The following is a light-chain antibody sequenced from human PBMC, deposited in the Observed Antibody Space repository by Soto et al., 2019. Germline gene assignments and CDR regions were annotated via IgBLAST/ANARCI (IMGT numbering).Light chain of an antibody. Sequence: EIVLTQSPGTLSLSPGERATLSSRASQSVSSGYLAWYQQKPAQAPRLLIYGTSKRATGIPDRFSGSGSGTDFTLTISRLEPEDFAVYYCQQYDRSPWTFGQGTKVEIK. CDR3: QQYDRSPWT. CDR1: QSVSSGY. J-gene: IGKJ1*01. CDR2: GTS. V-gene: IGKV3-20*01.